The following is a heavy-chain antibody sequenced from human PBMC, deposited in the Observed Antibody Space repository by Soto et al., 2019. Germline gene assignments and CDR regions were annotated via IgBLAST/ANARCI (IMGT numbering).Heavy chain of an antibody. CDR2: MWYDGTNK. CDR1: GFTFIMYS. CDR3: ARDATFGTKGGSFDI. J-gene: IGHJ3*02. Sequence: GGSLRLSCAASGFTFIMYSMHWVRQSPGKGLEWVAVMWYDGTNKYYGESVKGRFTISRDNSENTLYLQMNSLRVEDTAVYYCARDATFGTKGGSFDIWGHGTLVTVSS. D-gene: IGHD3-16*01. V-gene: IGHV3-33*01.